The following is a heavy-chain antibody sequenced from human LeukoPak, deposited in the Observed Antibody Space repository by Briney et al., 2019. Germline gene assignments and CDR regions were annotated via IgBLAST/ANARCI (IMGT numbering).Heavy chain of an antibody. Sequence: GESLKISCKGSGYSFIGYWIGWVRQMPGKDLEWMGIIYPGDSDTRYSPSFQGQVTISADKSISTAYLQWSSLKASDTAMYYCARHVVVPATNDYYYMDVWGKGTTVTVSS. V-gene: IGHV5-51*01. CDR2: IYPGDSDT. D-gene: IGHD2-2*01. CDR3: ARHVVVPATNDYYYMDV. CDR1: GYSFIGYW. J-gene: IGHJ6*03.